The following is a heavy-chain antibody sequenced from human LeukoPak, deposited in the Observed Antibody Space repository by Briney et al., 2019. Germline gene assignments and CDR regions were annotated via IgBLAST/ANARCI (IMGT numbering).Heavy chain of an antibody. V-gene: IGHV4-59*12. CDR2: IYYTGST. CDR3: ARAYYYGSGTFDI. CDR1: GGSLSPYY. Sequence: SETLSLTCILSGGSLSPYYWSWIRQPPGKGLEWIGYIYYTGSTYYNPSLTSGVTISVDTSQNQFSLKLSSVTAADTAVYYCARAYYYGSGTFDIWGLGTMVTVSS. J-gene: IGHJ3*02. D-gene: IGHD3-10*01.